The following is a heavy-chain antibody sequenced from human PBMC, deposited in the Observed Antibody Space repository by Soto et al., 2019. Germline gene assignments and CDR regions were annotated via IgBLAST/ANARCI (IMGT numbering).Heavy chain of an antibody. J-gene: IGHJ5*02. V-gene: IGHV4-59*01. CDR3: ARFKDYDILTGSRYNWFDP. CDR2: IYYSGST. D-gene: IGHD3-9*01. CDR1: DGSISSYY. Sequence: PSETRSHTCTVSDGSISSYYWSWIRQTPGKGLEWIGYIYYSGSTNYNPSLKSRVTISVDTSKNQFSLKLSSVTAADTAVYYCARFKDYDILTGSRYNWFDPWGQGTLVTVSS.